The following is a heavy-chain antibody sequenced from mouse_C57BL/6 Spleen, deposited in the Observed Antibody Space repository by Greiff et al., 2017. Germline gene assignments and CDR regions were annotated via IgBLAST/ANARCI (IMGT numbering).Heavy chain of an antibody. D-gene: IGHD3-2*02. CDR3: ARWGDSSGYVAY. CDR2: IYPGSGST. Sequence: QVQLQQPGAELLKPGASVMMSCKASPYTFTSYWITWVKRRPGQGLVWIGDIYPGSGSTNYNEKFKSKGTLTVDTSSSTAYMQLSSLTSEDSAVYYCARWGDSSGYVAYWGHVTLVSDTA. CDR1: PYTFTSYW. J-gene: IGHJ3*01. V-gene: IGHV1-55*01.